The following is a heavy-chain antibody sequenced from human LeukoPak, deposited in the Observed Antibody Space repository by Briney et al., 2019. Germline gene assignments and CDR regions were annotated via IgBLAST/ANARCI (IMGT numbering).Heavy chain of an antibody. J-gene: IGHJ4*02. Sequence: GGSLRLSCAASGFAFSGFAVHWVRQASGKGLEWVGRIRSKANSYETVHAASVKGRCTISRDDSKNTAYLQMNSLKTEDTAVYYCTTRGVDTAMVTFDYWGQGTLVTVSS. CDR3: TTRGVDTAMVTFDY. CDR2: IRSKANSYET. V-gene: IGHV3-73*01. D-gene: IGHD5-18*01. CDR1: GFAFSGFA.